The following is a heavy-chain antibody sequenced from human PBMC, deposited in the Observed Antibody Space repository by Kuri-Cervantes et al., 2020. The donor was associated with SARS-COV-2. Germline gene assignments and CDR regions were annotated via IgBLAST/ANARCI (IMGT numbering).Heavy chain of an antibody. J-gene: IGHJ1*01. V-gene: IGHV3-20*04. CDR1: GFTFDDYG. Sequence: GESLKISCAASGFTFDDYGMSWVRQAPGKGLEWVSGINWNGGSTYYADSVKGRFTISRDNAKNSLYLQMNSLRAEDTALYYCAIEIGYCSSTSCYKYFQHWGQGTLVTVSS. CDR3: AIEIGYCSSTSCYKYFQH. D-gene: IGHD2-2*02. CDR2: INWNGGST.